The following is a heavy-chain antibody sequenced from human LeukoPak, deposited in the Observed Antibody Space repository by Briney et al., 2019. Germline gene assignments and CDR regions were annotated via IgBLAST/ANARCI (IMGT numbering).Heavy chain of an antibody. Sequence: WIGYIYYSGSTNYNPSLKSRVTISVDTSKNQFSLKLSSVTAADTAVYYCARHWGYAFDIWGQGTMVTVSS. CDR2: IYYSGST. CDR3: ARHWGYAFDI. V-gene: IGHV4-59*08. D-gene: IGHD3-16*01. J-gene: IGHJ3*02.